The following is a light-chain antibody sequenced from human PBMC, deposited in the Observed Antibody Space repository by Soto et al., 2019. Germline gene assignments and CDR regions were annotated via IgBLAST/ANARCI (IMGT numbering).Light chain of an antibody. J-gene: IGKJ2*01. CDR1: QDISNY. CDR2: DAS. CDR3: QHYDNVPYT. V-gene: IGKV1-33*01. Sequence: DIQMTQSPSSLSASVGDRVTITCQASQDISNYLNWYQQKPGKAPKLLINDASRLQPGVPSRFSGSGSWTDFTFTISSLQPEDIATYYCQHYDNVPYTFGQGTKLEIK.